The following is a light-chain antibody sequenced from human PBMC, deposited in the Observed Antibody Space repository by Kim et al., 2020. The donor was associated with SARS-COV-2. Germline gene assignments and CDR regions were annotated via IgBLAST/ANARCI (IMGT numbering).Light chain of an antibody. CDR2: DAF. Sequence: PGDRAPPTGRAGKGVVSSVACYQQKPGPAPMLLIYDAFSRATGIPARFSGSGSGTEFTLTISSLEPEDFAVYYCQQRGNWPLTFGQGTKVEIK. CDR1: KGVVSS. V-gene: IGKV3-11*01. CDR3: QQRGNWPLT. J-gene: IGKJ1*01.